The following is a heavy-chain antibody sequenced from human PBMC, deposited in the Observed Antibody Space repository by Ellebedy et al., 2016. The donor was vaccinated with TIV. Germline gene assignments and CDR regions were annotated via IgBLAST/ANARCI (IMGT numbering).Heavy chain of an antibody. Sequence: SETLSLTXTVSGGSISSSNYYWGWIRQTPGRGLEWIGFIHSSGSAIYSPSLKSRVILSLDTSKNQFSLRLSSVTAADTAIYYCAREVRWYGQLNTFYSAGMDVWGQGTTVIVSS. CDR2: IHSSGSA. J-gene: IGHJ6*02. V-gene: IGHV4-61*01. D-gene: IGHD6-13*01. CDR3: AREVRWYGQLNTFYSAGMDV. CDR1: GGSISSSNYY.